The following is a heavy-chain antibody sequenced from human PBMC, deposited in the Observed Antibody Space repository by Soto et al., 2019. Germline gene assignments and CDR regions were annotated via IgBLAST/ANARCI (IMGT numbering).Heavy chain of an antibody. J-gene: IGHJ4*02. V-gene: IGHV3-53*01. CDR3: ARGYRRFGESYYFDY. Sequence: PGGSLRLSCATSGFTVSSSYMSWVRQAPGMGLEWVSVILTGGDTYYADSVKGRFTVSRDTSQNTVYLQMNSLRGEDTATYYCARGYRRFGESYYFDYWGQGTLVTVSS. D-gene: IGHD3-10*01. CDR1: GFTVSSSY. CDR2: ILTGGDT.